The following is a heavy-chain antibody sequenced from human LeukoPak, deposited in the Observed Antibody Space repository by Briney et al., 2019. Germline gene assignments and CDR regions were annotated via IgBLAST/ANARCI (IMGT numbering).Heavy chain of an antibody. D-gene: IGHD3-22*01. CDR3: ARGDDNSGYRALGY. J-gene: IGHJ4*02. Sequence: GGSLILSCAASGFTFSSYSMNWVRQAPGKRLEWVANIKEDGSEKNYVDSVKGRFTISRDNAENSLYLQMNSLRAEDTAVYYCARGDDNSGYRALGYWGQGTLVTVSS. CDR1: GFTFSSYS. CDR2: IKEDGSEK. V-gene: IGHV3-7*03.